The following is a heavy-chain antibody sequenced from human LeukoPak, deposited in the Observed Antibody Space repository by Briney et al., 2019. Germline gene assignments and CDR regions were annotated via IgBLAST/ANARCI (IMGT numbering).Heavy chain of an antibody. Sequence: GESLKISCKGSRYSFSSYWIGWVRQAPGQGLEWMGIINPSGGSTSYAQKFQGRVTMTRDTSTSTVYMELSSLRSEDTAVYYCARGGYSSSWLDDAFDIWGQGTMVTVSS. J-gene: IGHJ3*02. CDR3: ARGGYSSSWLDDAFDI. CDR1: RYSFSSYW. D-gene: IGHD6-13*01. V-gene: IGHV1-46*01. CDR2: INPSGGST.